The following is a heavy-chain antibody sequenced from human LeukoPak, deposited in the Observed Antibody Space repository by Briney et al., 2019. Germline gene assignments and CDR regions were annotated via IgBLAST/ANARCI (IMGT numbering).Heavy chain of an antibody. J-gene: IGHJ4*02. CDR2: IYPGDSDT. CDR1: GYSFISYW. D-gene: IGHD2-15*01. Sequence: GESLQISCKGSGYSFISYWIGWVRQKPGKGLEWMGIIYPGDSDTKYSPSFQGQVTISADKSINTAYLQWSSLKASDTAVYFCARERGYYCSTGSCYFDFWGQGTLVTVSS. CDR3: ARERGYYCSTGSCYFDF. V-gene: IGHV5-51*01.